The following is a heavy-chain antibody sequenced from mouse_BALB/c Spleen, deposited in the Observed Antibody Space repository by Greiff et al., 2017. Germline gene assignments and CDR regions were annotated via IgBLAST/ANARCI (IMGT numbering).Heavy chain of an antibody. CDR2: IWSGGST. CDR1: GFSLTSYG. D-gene: IGHD3-2*01. J-gene: IGHJ4*01. Sequence: QVQLKESGPGLVQPSQSLSITCTASGFSLTSYGVHWVRQSPGKGLEWLGVIWSGGSTDYNAAFISRLSISKDNSKSQVFFKMNSLQANDTAIYYCARKDSSGYDYAMDYWGQGTSVTVSS. V-gene: IGHV2-2*02. CDR3: ARKDSSGYDYAMDY.